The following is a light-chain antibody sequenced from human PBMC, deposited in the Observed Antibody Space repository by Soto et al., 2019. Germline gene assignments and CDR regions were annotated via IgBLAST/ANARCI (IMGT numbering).Light chain of an antibody. CDR2: GAS. CDR3: QQRSNWPT. J-gene: IGKJ1*01. V-gene: IGKV3-11*01. Sequence: EIVVTQSPATLSLSPWERATLSCRASQYITIYLAWYQQKPGQAPRLLIYGASSRATGIPDRFSGSGSGTDFTLTISSLEPEDFAVDYCQQRSNWPTFGQGTKVDIK. CDR1: QYITIY.